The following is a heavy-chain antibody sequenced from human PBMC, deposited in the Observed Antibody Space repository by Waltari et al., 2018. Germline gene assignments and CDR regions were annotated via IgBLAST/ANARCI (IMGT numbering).Heavy chain of an antibody. CDR2: ISGNGAYA. CDR1: RFTFNNYA. V-gene: IGHV3-23*04. D-gene: IGHD1-26*01. CDR3: AKTYSGSSSDGFDI. J-gene: IGHJ3*02. Sequence: EVQLVESGGGLVQPGGSLRLSCAASRFTFNNYAMSWVRKAPGKGLEWVSIISGNGAYANYADSVKGRFTISRDNSKNTVYLHMNSLRAEDAAIYYCAKTYSGSSSDGFDIWGQGTMVTVSS.